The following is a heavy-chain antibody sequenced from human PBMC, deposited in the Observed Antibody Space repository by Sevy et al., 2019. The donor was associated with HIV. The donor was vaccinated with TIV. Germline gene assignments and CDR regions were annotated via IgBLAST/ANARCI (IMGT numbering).Heavy chain of an antibody. D-gene: IGHD2-2*01. CDR3: ARLSGSHCSSTSCSLTSDY. Sequence: ASVKVSCKASGGTFSSYAISWVRQAPGQGLEWMGRSIPILGIANYAQKFQGRVTITADKSTSTAYMELSSLRSEDTAVYYCARLSGSHCSSTSCSLTSDYWGQGTLVTVSS. V-gene: IGHV1-69*04. CDR1: GGTFSSYA. J-gene: IGHJ4*02. CDR2: SIPILGIA.